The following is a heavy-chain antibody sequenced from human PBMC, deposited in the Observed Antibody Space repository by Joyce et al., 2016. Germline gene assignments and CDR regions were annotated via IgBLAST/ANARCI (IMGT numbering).Heavy chain of an antibody. D-gene: IGHD3-10*01. Sequence: HLQESGPGLVKPSETLSLTCTISGDSFSDTSYYWSWIRQPPGKGLEWLGFIYNCATTPYNPSLGGRLSISAGAAKKQFSLRLTSVTSADTAVYYCATSLPSRVGGFQFFGLDVWGQGTTVIVS. CDR1: GDSFSDTSYY. CDR3: ATSLPSRVGGFQFFGLDV. J-gene: IGHJ6*02. V-gene: IGHV4-61*01. CDR2: IYNCATT.